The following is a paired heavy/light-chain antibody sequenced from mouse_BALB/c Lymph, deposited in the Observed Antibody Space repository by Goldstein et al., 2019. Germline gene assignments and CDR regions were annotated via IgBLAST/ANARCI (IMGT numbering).Light chain of an antibody. Sequence: NIMMTQSPSSLAVSAGEKVTMSCKSSQSVLYSSNQKNYLAWYQQKPGQSPKLLIYWASTRESGVPDRFTGSGSGTDFTLTISSVQAEDLAVYYCHQYLSSWTFGGGTKLEIK. CDR1: QSVLYSSNQKNY. J-gene: IGKJ1*01. CDR3: HQYLSSWT. V-gene: IGKV8-27*01. CDR2: WAS.
Heavy chain of an antibody. D-gene: IGHD2-4*01. Sequence: DVQLVESGGGLVQPGGSRKLSCAASGFTFSSFGMHWVRQAPEKGLEWVAYISSGSSTIYYADTVKGRFTISRDNPKNTLFLQMTSLRSEDTAMYYCARGGITTDWFAYWGQGTLVTVSA. CDR2: ISSGSSTI. CDR1: GFTFSSFG. J-gene: IGHJ3*01. V-gene: IGHV5-17*02. CDR3: ARGGITTDWFAY.